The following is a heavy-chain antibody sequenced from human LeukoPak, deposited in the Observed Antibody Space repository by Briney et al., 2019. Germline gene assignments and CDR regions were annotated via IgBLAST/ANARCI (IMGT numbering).Heavy chain of an antibody. CDR2: IYYSGTT. CDR3: ARGRRGSSGYYYSGWFDP. D-gene: IGHD3-22*01. V-gene: IGHV4-39*07. CDR1: GGSISSYTYY. J-gene: IGHJ5*02. Sequence: SSETLSLTCTVSGGSISSYTYYWGWIRQPPGKGLEWIGTIYYSGTTYYSPSLKSRVTISVDTSKNQFSLKLSSVTAADTAVYYCARGRRGSSGYYYSGWFDPWGQGTLVTVSS.